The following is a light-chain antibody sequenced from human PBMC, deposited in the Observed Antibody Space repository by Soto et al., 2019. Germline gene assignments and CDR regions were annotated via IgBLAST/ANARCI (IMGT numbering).Light chain of an antibody. Sequence: EIVLTQSPGTLSLSPGERATLSCRAGQSVTSTYLAWYQQKPGQGPRLLIYGASSRATGIPDRFSGSGSGTDFTLTVSRLEPEDFAVYYCQHYGKSMYTFGQGTKLEIK. V-gene: IGKV3-20*01. CDR1: QSVTSTY. J-gene: IGKJ2*01. CDR2: GAS. CDR3: QHYGKSMYT.